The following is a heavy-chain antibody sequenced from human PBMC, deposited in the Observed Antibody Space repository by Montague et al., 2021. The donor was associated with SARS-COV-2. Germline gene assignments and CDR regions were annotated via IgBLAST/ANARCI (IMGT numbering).Heavy chain of an antibody. J-gene: IGHJ6*03. V-gene: IGHV4-39*01. CDR3: SRGDFGVVIIPYYYYYMDV. D-gene: IGHD3-3*01. CDR1: GGSVSSSNYY. CDR2: IHYSGST. Sequence: SETLSLTCTVSGGSVSSSNYYWGWIRQPPGKGLEWIGSIHYSGSTYYKPSLKSRVTIPLDTSKNQFSLKLNSVTAADTAVYYCSRGDFGVVIIPYYYYYMDVWGKGTTVTVSS.